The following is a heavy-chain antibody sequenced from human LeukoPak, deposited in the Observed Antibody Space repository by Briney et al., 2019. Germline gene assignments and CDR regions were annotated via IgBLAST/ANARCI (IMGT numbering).Heavy chain of an antibody. Sequence: VASVKVSCKASGYTFTSYDINWVRQATGQGLEWMGWMNPNSGNTGYAQKFQGRVTMTRNTSISTAYMELSSLRSEDTAVYYCARVGRSEWELLGGDAFDIWGQGTMVTVSS. V-gene: IGHV1-8*01. CDR2: MNPNSGNT. J-gene: IGHJ3*02. CDR3: ARVGRSEWELLGGDAFDI. D-gene: IGHD1-26*01. CDR1: GYTFTSYD.